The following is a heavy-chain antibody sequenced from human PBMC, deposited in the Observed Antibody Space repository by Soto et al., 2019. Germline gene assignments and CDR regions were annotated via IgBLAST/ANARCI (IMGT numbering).Heavy chain of an antibody. V-gene: IGHV3-66*01. J-gene: IGHJ4*02. CDR2: INSGGGT. CDR3: ARALASSVVIGFDF. CDR1: GFTVSPNY. Sequence: EVQLVESGGGLVQPGGSLRLSCAASGFTVSPNYMSWVRQAPGKGLQWVSLINSGGGTNYADSVKGRFIISRDNSKSMLYLQMNSLRAEDTAVYYCARALASSVVIGFDFWGQGTLVTVSS. D-gene: IGHD3-22*01.